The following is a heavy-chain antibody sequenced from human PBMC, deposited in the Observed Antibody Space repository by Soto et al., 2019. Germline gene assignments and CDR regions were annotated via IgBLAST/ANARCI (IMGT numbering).Heavy chain of an antibody. D-gene: IGHD7-27*01. CDR2: IYYSGST. J-gene: IGHJ4*02. Sequence: SETLSLTCTVSGGSISSGDYYWSWIRQPPGKGLEWIGYIYYSGSTYYNPSLKSRVTISVDTSKNQFSLKLSSVTAADSAVYYCARRWGTSFDFLGQSTLVTVSS. V-gene: IGHV4-30-4*02. CDR1: GGSISSGDYY. CDR3: ARRWGTSFDF.